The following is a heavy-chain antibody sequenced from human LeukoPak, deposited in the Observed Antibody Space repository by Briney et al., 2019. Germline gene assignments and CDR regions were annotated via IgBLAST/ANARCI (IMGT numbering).Heavy chain of an antibody. CDR2: IYYSGST. V-gene: IGHV4-39*01. CDR1: GGSISSSSYY. CDR3: ARLGDSSECGY. Sequence: SETLSLTCTVSGGSISSSSYYWGWIRQPPGKGLEWIGSIYYSGSTYYNPSLKSRVTISVDTSKNQFSLKLSSVTAADTAVYYCARLGDSSECGYWGQGTLVTVSS. J-gene: IGHJ4*02. D-gene: IGHD3-22*01.